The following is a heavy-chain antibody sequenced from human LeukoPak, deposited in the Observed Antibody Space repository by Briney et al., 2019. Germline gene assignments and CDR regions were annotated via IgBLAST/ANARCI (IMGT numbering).Heavy chain of an antibody. D-gene: IGHD3-10*01. CDR3: TKVMRGRANFGSGSSLDY. V-gene: IGHV3-23*01. Sequence: GGSLRLSCAASGFTFSSYAMHWVRQGPGKGLEWVSAISGSGDSTYYADSVKGRFTISRDNSKSTLFLEMDSLRVEDSAVYYCTKVMRGRANFGSGSSLDYWGQGTVVPVSP. CDR2: ISGSGDST. J-gene: IGHJ4*01. CDR1: GFTFSSYA.